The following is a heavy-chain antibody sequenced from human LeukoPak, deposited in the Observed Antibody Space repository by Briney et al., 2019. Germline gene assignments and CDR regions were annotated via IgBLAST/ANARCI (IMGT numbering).Heavy chain of an antibody. CDR2: INPNSGGT. CDR3: ARETMITFGGVIEPLFDY. V-gene: IGHV1-2*06. Sequence: ASVKVSCKVSGYTSTGYYMHWVRQAPGQGLEWMGRINPNSGGTNYAQKFQGGVAMTRDTSISTAYMELSRLRSDDTAVYYCARETMITFGGVIEPLFDYWGQGTLVTVSS. D-gene: IGHD3-16*02. CDR1: GYTSTGYY. J-gene: IGHJ4*02.